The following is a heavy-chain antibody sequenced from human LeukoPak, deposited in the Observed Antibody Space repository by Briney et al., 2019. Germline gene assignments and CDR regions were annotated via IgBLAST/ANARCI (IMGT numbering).Heavy chain of an antibody. Sequence: ASVKVSCKASGYTFTGYYMHWVRQAPGQGLEWMGWINPNSGGTNYAQKFQGRVTMTRDTSISTAYMELSRLRSDDTAVYYCAREGGYRYQDYFDYWDQGTLVTVSS. CDR3: AREGGYRYQDYFDY. CDR2: INPNSGGT. J-gene: IGHJ4*02. V-gene: IGHV1-2*02. CDR1: GYTFTGYY. D-gene: IGHD6-13*01.